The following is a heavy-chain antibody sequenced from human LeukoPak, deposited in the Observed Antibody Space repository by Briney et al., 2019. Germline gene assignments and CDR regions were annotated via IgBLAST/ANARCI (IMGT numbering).Heavy chain of an antibody. J-gene: IGHJ4*02. Sequence: GGSLRLSCAASGFTFSNYGMHWVRQAPGKGLEWVANIKQDGSEKYYVDSVKGRFTISRDNAKNSLYLQMNSLRAEDTAVYYCARGARTLPYWGQGTLVTVSS. CDR3: ARGARTLPY. V-gene: IGHV3-7*01. D-gene: IGHD1-1*01. CDR1: GFTFSNYG. CDR2: IKQDGSEK.